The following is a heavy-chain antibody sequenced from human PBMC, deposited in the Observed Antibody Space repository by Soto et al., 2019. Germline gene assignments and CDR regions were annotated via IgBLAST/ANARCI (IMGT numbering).Heavy chain of an antibody. J-gene: IGHJ5*02. D-gene: IGHD2-21*01. CDR3: ATRKLAGIDWFDP. CDR2: ISGSGGST. CDR1: GFTFSSYA. V-gene: IGHV3-23*01. Sequence: EVQLLESGGGLVQPGGSLRLSCAASGFTFSSYAMSWVRQAPGKGLEWVSAISGSGGSTYYADSVKGRFTISRHNSKNTLYLQMNSLRAEDTAVYYCATRKLAGIDWFDPWGQGTLVTVSS.